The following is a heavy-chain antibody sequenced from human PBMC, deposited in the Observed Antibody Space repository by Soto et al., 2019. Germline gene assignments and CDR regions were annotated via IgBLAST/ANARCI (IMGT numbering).Heavy chain of an antibody. CDR2: INHSGST. V-gene: IGHV4-34*01. J-gene: IGHJ5*02. CDR3: ARSAHGWFDP. D-gene: IGHD3-3*01. CDR1: GGSFSCYY. Sequence: PSETLSLTCAVYGGSFSCYYWSWIRQPPGKGLEWIGEINHSGSTNYNPSLKSRVTISVDTSKNQFSLKLSSVTAADTAVYYCARSAHGWFDPWGQGTLVTVLL.